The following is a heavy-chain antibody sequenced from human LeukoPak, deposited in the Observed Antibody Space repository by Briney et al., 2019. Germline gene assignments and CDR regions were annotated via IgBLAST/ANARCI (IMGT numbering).Heavy chain of an antibody. D-gene: IGHD3-9*01. CDR2: ITGKAYGGTT. CDR1: GFTVGDYA. J-gene: IGHJ4*02. Sequence: GGSLRLSCTAAGFTVGDYAMSWVRQAPGKGLEWVGFITGKAYGGTTAYEAHVKLRFTISRDDSKSLDYLQMTSLKTEGTAVYYCTVGDLTGYWTFDYWGQGTLVTVSS. CDR3: TVGDLTGYWTFDY. V-gene: IGHV3-49*04.